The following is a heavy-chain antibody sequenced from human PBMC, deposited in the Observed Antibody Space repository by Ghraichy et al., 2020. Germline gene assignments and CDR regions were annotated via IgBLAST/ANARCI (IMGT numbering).Heavy chain of an antibody. CDR1: GGSFSGYY. CDR3: AIAYRYGGGRCSTLYS. J-gene: IGHJ5*02. D-gene: IGHD2-21*01. Sequence: SETLSLTCAVYGGSFSGYYWSWIRQPPGKGLEWIGEINHGGTTNYNPSLKSRVTMSLDTSENQFSLTLTSVTAADTALYFCAIAYRYGGGRCSTLYSWSQGTWVTVSS. V-gene: IGHV4-34*01. CDR2: INHGGTT.